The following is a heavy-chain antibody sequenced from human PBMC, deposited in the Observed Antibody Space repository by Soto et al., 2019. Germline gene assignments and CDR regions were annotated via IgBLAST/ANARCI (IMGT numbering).Heavy chain of an antibody. CDR2: ISWNSGSI. J-gene: IGHJ4*02. V-gene: IGHV3-9*01. CDR1: GFTFDDYA. D-gene: IGHD3-16*02. CDR3: AKDSADYIWGSYRFDY. Sequence: DVQLVESGGGLVQPGRSLRLSCAASGFTFDDYAMHWVRQAPGKGLEWVSGISWNSGSIGYADSVKGRFTISRDNAKNSLYLQMNSLRAEDTALYYCAKDSADYIWGSYRFDYWGQGTLVTVSS.